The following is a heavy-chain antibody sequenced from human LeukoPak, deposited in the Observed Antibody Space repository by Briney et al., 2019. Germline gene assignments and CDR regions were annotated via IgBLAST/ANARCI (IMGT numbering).Heavy chain of an antibody. J-gene: IGHJ4*02. CDR1: GGSISSGGYY. CDR2: IYYSGST. Sequence: SQTLSLTCTVSGGSISSGGYYWSWIRQHPGKGLEWIGYIYYSGSTYYNPSLKSRVTISVDTSKNQFSLKLSSVTAADTAVYYCARDANYYGSGSYYNPMVRYYFDYWGQGTLVTVSS. V-gene: IGHV4-31*03. D-gene: IGHD3-10*01. CDR3: ARDANYYGSGSYYNPMVRYYFDY.